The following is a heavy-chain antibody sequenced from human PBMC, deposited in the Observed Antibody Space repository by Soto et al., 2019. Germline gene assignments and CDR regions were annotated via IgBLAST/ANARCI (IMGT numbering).Heavy chain of an antibody. D-gene: IGHD3-22*01. CDR3: AVNDSSGYYYVDY. CDR2: IYHSGST. V-gene: IGHV4-4*02. Sequence: PSETLSLTCSVSGGSISSSNWWSWVRQPPGKGLEWIGEIYHSGSTNYNPSLKSRVAISVDKSKNQFSLKLSSVTAADTAVYYCAVNDSSGYYYVDYWGQGTLVTVSS. J-gene: IGHJ4*02. CDR1: GGSISSSNW.